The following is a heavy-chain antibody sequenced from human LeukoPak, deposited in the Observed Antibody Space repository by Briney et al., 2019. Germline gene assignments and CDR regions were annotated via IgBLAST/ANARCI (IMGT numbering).Heavy chain of an antibody. Sequence: GGSLRLSCAASGFTFSSYTMNWVRQAPGKGLEWVSYITRSSTIYYADSVKGRFTISRDNAKNSLYLQMNSLRAEDTAVYYCARDSAGWGYWGQGTLVTVSS. CDR2: ITRSSTI. D-gene: IGHD6-19*01. CDR1: GFTFSSYT. V-gene: IGHV3-48*01. J-gene: IGHJ4*02. CDR3: ARDSAGWGY.